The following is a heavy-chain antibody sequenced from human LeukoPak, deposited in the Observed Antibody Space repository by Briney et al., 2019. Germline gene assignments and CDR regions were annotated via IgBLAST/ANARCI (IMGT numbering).Heavy chain of an antibody. CDR2: INPSGGST. Sequence: GASVKVSCKASGYTFTSYYMHWVRQAPGQGLEWMGIINPSGGSTSYAQKFQGRVTMTRDMSTSTVYMELSSLRSEDTAVYYCARDYFRIGYCTNGVCPKDVWGKGTTVTVSS. D-gene: IGHD2-8*01. CDR1: GYTFTSYY. V-gene: IGHV1-46*01. CDR3: ARDYFRIGYCTNGVCPKDV. J-gene: IGHJ6*04.